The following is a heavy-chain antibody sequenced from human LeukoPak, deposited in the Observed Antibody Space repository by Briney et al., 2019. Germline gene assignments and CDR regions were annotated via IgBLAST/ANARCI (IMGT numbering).Heavy chain of an antibody. CDR3: ARVGELGMRGR. Sequence: SVKVSFKACGGTFSSYAISWVRQAPGQGLEWMGGIIPIFGTANYAQKFQGRVTITADESTGTAYMELSSLRSEDTAVYYCARVGELGMRGRWGQGTLVTVSS. CDR2: IIPIFGTA. D-gene: IGHD7-27*01. CDR1: GGTFSSYA. V-gene: IGHV1-69*01. J-gene: IGHJ4*02.